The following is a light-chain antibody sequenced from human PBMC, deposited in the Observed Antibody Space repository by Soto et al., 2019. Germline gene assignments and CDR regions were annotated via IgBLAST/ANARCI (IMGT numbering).Light chain of an antibody. CDR3: QQYNNSPLT. J-gene: IGKJ4*01. CDR1: HRVSSY. V-gene: IGKV3-15*01. CDR2: ATS. Sequence: EIVMTQSPATLSVSPGERATLSCRASHRVSSYLAWYQQKPGQAPSLLIFATSTRATGIPARFSGSGCGTEFTLNISSLQSEDFAVYYSQQYNNSPLTFGGGTKVEIK.